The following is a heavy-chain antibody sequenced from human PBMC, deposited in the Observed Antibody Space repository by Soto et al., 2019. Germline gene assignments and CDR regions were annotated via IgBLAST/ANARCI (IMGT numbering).Heavy chain of an antibody. CDR2: IYYSGRT. Sequence: QVQLQESGPGRVEPSETLSLTCTVSGVSISSYYWSWIRRPPGKGLEWIGYIYYSGRTNDNPALRRRATTAVDTSKKQFSLKLSSVTAADTALYYFAVRYGSAFDFWGQGTMVTVSS. CDR3: AVRYGSAFDF. D-gene: IGHD1-20*01. V-gene: IGHV4-59*08. CDR1: GVSISSYY. J-gene: IGHJ3*01.